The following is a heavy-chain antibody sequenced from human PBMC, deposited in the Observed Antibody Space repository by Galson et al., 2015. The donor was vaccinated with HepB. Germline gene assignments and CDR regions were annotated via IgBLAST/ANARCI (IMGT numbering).Heavy chain of an antibody. CDR3: ARGRGKDY. V-gene: IGHV3-48*04. Sequence: SLRLSCAASGFTFSSYSMNWVRQAPGKGLEWVSYISSSSSTIYYADSVKGRFTISRDNAKNSLYLQMSSLRAEDTAVYYCARGRGKDYWGQGTLVTVSS. J-gene: IGHJ4*02. CDR2: ISSSSSTI. D-gene: IGHD3-10*01. CDR1: GFTFSSYS.